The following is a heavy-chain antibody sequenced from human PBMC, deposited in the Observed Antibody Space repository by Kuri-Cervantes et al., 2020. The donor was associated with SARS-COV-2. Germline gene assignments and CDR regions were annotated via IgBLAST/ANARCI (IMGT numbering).Heavy chain of an antibody. CDR2: IDDSGVNT. D-gene: IGHD1-26*01. Sequence: GESLKISCAASRFTFRNYALNWVRQAPGRGLKWASIIDDSGVNTYYADSVKGRFTISRDNSKNTLYLQMNNLRADDTAVYYCARSQGEWDLLVPIAYWGRGTLVTVSS. CDR1: RFTFRNYA. J-gene: IGHJ4*02. V-gene: IGHV3-23*01. CDR3: ARSQGEWDLLVPIAY.